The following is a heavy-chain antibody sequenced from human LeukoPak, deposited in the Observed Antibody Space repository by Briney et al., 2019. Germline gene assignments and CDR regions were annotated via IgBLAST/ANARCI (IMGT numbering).Heavy chain of an antibody. V-gene: IGHV3-13*01. CDR3: ARGYCSNTRCSEGFYFDY. J-gene: IGHJ4*02. Sequence: HPGGSLRLSCAASGFTFNTYDMHWVRQPTGKGLEWVSAIGIAGDTYCPDSVKGRFTISRDNAKNSLYLQLNSLRAGDTAVYYCARGYCSNTRCSEGFYFDYWGQGALVTVSS. CDR1: GFTFNTYD. CDR2: IGIAGDT. D-gene: IGHD2-2*01.